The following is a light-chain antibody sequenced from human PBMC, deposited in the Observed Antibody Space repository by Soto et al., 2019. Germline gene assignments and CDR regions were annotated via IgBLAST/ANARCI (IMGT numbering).Light chain of an antibody. J-gene: IGLJ2*01. Sequence: FGGYNFVSCYQQHPGKAPKLMIYHVSTRPAGVSTRFSGSKSGNPASFTISGRLAAAEADYYCTSYTSSFTLVFGGAPKLTVL. CDR1: FGGYNF. V-gene: IGLV2-14*03. CDR3: TSYTSSFTLV. CDR2: HVS.